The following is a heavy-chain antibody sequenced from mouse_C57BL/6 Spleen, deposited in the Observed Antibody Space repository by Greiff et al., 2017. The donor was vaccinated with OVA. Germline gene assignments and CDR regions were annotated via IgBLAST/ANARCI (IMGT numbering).Heavy chain of an antibody. V-gene: IGHV3-6*01. CDR1: GYSITSGYY. D-gene: IGHD4-1*01. CDR2: ISYDGSN. CDR3: ARTGTLGYFDY. J-gene: IGHJ2*01. Sequence: ESGPGLVKPSQSLSLTCSVTGYSITSGYYWNWIRQFPGNKLEWMGYISYDGSNNYNPSLKNRISITRDTSKNQFFLKLNSVTTEDTATYYCARTGTLGYFDYWGQGTTLTVSS.